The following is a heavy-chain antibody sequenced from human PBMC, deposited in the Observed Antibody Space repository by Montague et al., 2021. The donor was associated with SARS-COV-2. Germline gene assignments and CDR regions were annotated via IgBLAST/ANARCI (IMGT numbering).Heavy chain of an antibody. Sequence: CAISGDSVSIYRVAWSRIRQSPSRGLEWVGRTYYMSKWYSDYAPSVRGRLTVNPDPSKNEFSLELNYVTPEDTAVYYCVRYSGWFYFDFWGQGTLVTVSS. CDR1: GDSVSIYRVA. V-gene: IGHV6-1*01. CDR3: VRYSGWFYFDF. CDR2: TYYMSKWYS. J-gene: IGHJ4*02. D-gene: IGHD6-19*01.